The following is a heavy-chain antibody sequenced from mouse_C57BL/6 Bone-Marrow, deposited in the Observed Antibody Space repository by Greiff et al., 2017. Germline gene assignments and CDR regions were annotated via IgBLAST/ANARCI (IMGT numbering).Heavy chain of an antibody. Sequence: EVPLVESGEGLVKPGGSLKLSCAASGFTFSSYAMSWVRQTPEKRLEWVAYISSGGVYIYYADTVKGRFTISRDNARNTLYMQMSSLKSEDTAMYYCTRDRLPYPAWFAYWGRGTLVTVSA. V-gene: IGHV5-9-1*02. CDR1: GFTFSSYA. J-gene: IGHJ3*01. D-gene: IGHD1-2*01. CDR2: ISSGGVYI. CDR3: TRDRLPYPAWFAY.